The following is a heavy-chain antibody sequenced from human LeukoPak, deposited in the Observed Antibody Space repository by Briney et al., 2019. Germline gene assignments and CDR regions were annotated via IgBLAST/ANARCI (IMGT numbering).Heavy chain of an antibody. Sequence: GGSLRLSCAASGFTFSSSSMSWVRQAPGKGLEWVSYISSSSSTIYYADSVKGRFTISRDNAKHSLYLQMNSLRDEDTAVYFCARDILYSGTYFDYWGQGTLVTVSS. J-gene: IGHJ4*02. CDR3: ARDILYSGTYFDY. D-gene: IGHD1-26*01. V-gene: IGHV3-48*02. CDR2: ISSSSSTI. CDR1: GFTFSSSS.